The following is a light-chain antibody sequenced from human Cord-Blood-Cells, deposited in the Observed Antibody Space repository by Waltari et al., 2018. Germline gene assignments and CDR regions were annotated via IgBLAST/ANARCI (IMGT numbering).Light chain of an antibody. J-gene: IGLJ3*02. CDR1: SSNIGAGYE. CDR3: QSYDSSLSGSV. CDR2: GNS. V-gene: IGLV1-40*01. Sequence: QSVLTQPPSVSGAPGQRVTISCTGSSSNIGAGYEVHWYQQLPGTAPKHLIYGNSNRPSGVPDRFSGSKSGTSASLAITGLQAEDEADYYCQSYDSSLSGSVFGGGTKLTVL.